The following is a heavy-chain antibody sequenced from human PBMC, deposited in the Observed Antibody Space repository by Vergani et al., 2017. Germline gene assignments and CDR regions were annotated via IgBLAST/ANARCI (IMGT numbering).Heavy chain of an antibody. J-gene: IGHJ6*03. D-gene: IGHD1-26*01. CDR2: ISGSGATS. CDR1: GFTFTSYA. Sequence: EVRLLESGGGLVQPGGSLRLSCVGSGFTFTSYAMNWVRQAPGKGLEWVSGISGSGATSYYAESMKGRFAVSRDNSKNPVYVQMNNLKPEDTAVYYCAKGGVGADTRYYYMDVWGKGTTVTVSS. V-gene: IGHV3-23*01. CDR3: AKGGVGADTRYYYMDV.